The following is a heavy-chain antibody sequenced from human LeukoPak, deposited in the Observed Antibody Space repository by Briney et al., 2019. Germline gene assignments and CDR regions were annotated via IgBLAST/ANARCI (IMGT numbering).Heavy chain of an antibody. Sequence: GESLKSSCKGSGYSFTSYLIGWVRQMPGKGLEWTGIIYPGDSDTKYSPSFQGQVTISADKSITTTYLQWSSLKASDTAIYYCARRSSIATRLFDFWGQGTLVTVSS. J-gene: IGHJ4*02. CDR3: ARRSSIATRLFDF. V-gene: IGHV5-51*01. CDR2: IYPGDSDT. CDR1: GYSFTSYL. D-gene: IGHD6-6*01.